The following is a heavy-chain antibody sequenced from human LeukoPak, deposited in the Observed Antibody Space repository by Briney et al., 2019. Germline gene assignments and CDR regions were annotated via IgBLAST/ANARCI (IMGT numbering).Heavy chain of an antibody. CDR2: IHNSGTT. CDR1: GGPFSGYF. D-gene: IGHD3-10*01. J-gene: IGHJ4*02. CDR3: ARRYYYNLGSFPFDF. V-gene: IGHV4-34*01. Sequence: PSETLSLTCAVSGGPFSGYFWSWIRQSSGKGLEWIGEIHNSGTTNYNPSLNSRVTISEDTSKNQFYLNLSSVTAADATVYYCARRYYYNLGSFPFDFWGQGTLVTVSS.